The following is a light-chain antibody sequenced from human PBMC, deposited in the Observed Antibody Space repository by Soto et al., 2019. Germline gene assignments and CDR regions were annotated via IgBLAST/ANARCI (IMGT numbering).Light chain of an antibody. CDR3: QQTYSTPPIT. V-gene: IGKV1-39*01. CDR2: TTS. J-gene: IGKJ5*01. CDR1: QSISRY. Sequence: DIQMTQSPSSLSASVGDRVTITCRASQSISRYLNWYQQKPGTAPKLLIYTTSSLQSGVPSRFSGSGSGTDFTLTISSLQPEDFGTYYCQQTYSTPPITFGQGTRLE.